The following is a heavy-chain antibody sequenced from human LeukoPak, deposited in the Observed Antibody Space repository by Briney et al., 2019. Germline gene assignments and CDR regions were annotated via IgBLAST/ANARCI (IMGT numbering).Heavy chain of an antibody. J-gene: IGHJ4*02. CDR3: ARDRAYSSGLDY. D-gene: IGHD6-19*01. CDR2: ISYDGSNK. V-gene: IGHV3-30-3*01. Sequence: GRSLRLSCAASGFTFSSYAMHWVRQAPGKGLEWVAVISYDGSNKYYADSVKGRFTISRDNSKNALYLQMNSLRAEDTAVYYCARDRAYSSGLDYWGQGTLVTVSS. CDR1: GFTFSSYA.